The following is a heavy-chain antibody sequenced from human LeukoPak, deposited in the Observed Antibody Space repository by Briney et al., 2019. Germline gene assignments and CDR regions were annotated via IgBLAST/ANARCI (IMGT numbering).Heavy chain of an antibody. CDR3: AQQVVGTSDTFDI. Sequence: SETLSLTCSVSGASIRSFYWSWIRQPPGKGLEWIGYISYSGSTKYNPSLKSLATMSADTSKSQLSLRLDSVTAADTAVYFCAQQVVGTSDTFDIWGQGTMVTVSS. D-gene: IGHD6-13*01. V-gene: IGHV4-59*01. J-gene: IGHJ3*02. CDR1: GASIRSFY. CDR2: ISYSGST.